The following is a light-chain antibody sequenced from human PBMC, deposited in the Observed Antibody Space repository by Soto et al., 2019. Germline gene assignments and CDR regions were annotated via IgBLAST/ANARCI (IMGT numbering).Light chain of an antibody. CDR3: MQVLQTPLT. CDR1: QSLLHSSGNKY. J-gene: IGKJ4*01. V-gene: IGKV2-28*01. Sequence: DTVMTQSPLSLPVAPGEPASISCRSSQSLLHSSGNKYLNWYLQKPGQSPQLLVYLGSNRASGVPDRFSGSGSGTEFTLKISRVEAEDVGIYYCMQVLQTPLTFGGGTKVDIK. CDR2: LGS.